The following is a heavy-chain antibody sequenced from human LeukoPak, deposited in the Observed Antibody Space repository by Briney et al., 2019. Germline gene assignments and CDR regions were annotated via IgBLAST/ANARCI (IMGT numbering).Heavy chain of an antibody. Sequence: GGSLRLSCAASGFTFSSYSMNWVRQAPGKGLEWVSSISSSSSYIYYADLVKGRFTISRDNAKNSLYLQMNSLRAEDTAVYYCARAMVRGVIADYWGQGTLVTVSS. J-gene: IGHJ4*02. CDR3: ARAMVRGVIADY. CDR2: ISSSSSYI. V-gene: IGHV3-21*01. CDR1: GFTFSSYS. D-gene: IGHD3-10*01.